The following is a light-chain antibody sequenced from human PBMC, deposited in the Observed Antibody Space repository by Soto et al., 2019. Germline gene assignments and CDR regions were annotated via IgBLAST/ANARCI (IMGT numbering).Light chain of an antibody. V-gene: IGLV1-47*01. CDR3: AAWDDSLSGPDV. J-gene: IGLJ1*01. CDR2: RNN. CDR1: SSNIGSNY. Sequence: QSVLTQPPSASGTPGQRVTISCSGSSSNIGSNYVYWYQQLPGMAPKLLIYRNNQRPSGVPDRFFGSKSGTSASLAISGLRSEDEADYYCAAWDDSLSGPDVFGTGTKVTVL.